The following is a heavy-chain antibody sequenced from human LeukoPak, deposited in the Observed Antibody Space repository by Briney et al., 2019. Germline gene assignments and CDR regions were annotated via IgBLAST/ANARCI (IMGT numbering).Heavy chain of an antibody. Sequence: LETLSLTCTVSGVSISSYYSSWSRQPAGEGLGWIGRIYTSGSTNYNPSPKSRVSMSVDTSKNQFSLKLRSVTAADTAVYYCARDYHGSGSYTIWGQGTMVTVSS. CDR1: GVSISSYY. CDR2: IYTSGST. D-gene: IGHD3-10*01. J-gene: IGHJ3*02. CDR3: ARDYHGSGSYTI. V-gene: IGHV4-4*07.